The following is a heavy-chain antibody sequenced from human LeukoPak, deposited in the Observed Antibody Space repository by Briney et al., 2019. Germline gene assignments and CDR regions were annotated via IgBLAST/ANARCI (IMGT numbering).Heavy chain of an antibody. CDR2: ISNTRRTI. CDR1: GFAFSGYG. V-gene: IGHV3-48*03. D-gene: IGHD4-17*01. Sequence: AGTLSCSCAASGFAFSGYGRNWVRQAQGKGLKWISYISNTRRTIYYADSVKGRFTISRDNGKNSLYLQMNSLSSEDTAVYYCARGDDYGDPLVAYWGQGNLVTVSS. CDR3: ARGDDYGDPLVAY. J-gene: IGHJ4*02.